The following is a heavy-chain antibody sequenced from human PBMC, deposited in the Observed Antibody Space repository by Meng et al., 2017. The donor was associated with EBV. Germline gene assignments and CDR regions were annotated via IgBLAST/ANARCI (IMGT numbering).Heavy chain of an antibody. J-gene: IGHJ4*02. V-gene: IGHV7-4-1*02. Sequence: QGQVVQSGSWWKRPGASVKVSCKASGYTFRNYAINWMRQVPGQGLEWMGWINTYSGKATFAQGFTGRFVFSLDTPVTTAHLQISGLKTEDSAVYYCARGVEENGSHYPFDSWGQGTLVTVSS. D-gene: IGHD1-1*01. CDR1: GYTFRNYA. CDR3: ARGVEENGSHYPFDS. CDR2: INTYSGKA.